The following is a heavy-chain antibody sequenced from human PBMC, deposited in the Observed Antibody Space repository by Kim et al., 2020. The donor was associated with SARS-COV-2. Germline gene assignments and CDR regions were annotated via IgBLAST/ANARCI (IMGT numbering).Heavy chain of an antibody. J-gene: IGHJ4*02. Sequence: SETLSLTCTVSGGSISSSSYYWGWIRQPPGKGLEWIGSIYYSGSTYYNPSLKSRVTISVDTSKNQFSLKLSSVTAADTAVYYCARLYGGNFDFDYWGQGTLVTVSS. CDR2: IYYSGST. CDR1: GGSISSSSYY. D-gene: IGHD4-17*01. CDR3: ARLYGGNFDFDY. V-gene: IGHV4-39*01.